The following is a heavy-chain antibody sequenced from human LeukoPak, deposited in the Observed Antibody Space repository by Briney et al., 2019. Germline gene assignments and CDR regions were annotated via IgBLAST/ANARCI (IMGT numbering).Heavy chain of an antibody. D-gene: IGHD3-3*01. V-gene: IGHV3-30-3*01. CDR1: GFTFSSYA. CDR3: ASYLGSSGYVDY. J-gene: IGHJ4*02. CDR2: ISYDGSNK. Sequence: RGSLRLSCAASGFTFSSYAMHWVRQAPGKGLEWVAVISYDGSNKYYADSVKGRFTISRDNSKNTLYLQMNSLRAEDTAVYYCASYLGSSGYVDYWGLGTLVTVSS.